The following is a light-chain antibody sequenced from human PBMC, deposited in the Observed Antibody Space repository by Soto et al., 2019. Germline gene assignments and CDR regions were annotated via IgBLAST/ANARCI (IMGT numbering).Light chain of an antibody. CDR1: SRDVGGYNY. V-gene: IGLV2-14*01. CDR3: SSYTSTRTLECV. CDR2: EVS. Sequence: QSALTQPASVSGSPGQSITISCTGTSRDVGGYNYVSWHQQHPGKAPKVIITEVSNRPSGVSNRFSGSKSGNTASLTISGLQAEDEADYYCSSYTSTRTLECVFGGGTKLTVL. J-gene: IGLJ2*01.